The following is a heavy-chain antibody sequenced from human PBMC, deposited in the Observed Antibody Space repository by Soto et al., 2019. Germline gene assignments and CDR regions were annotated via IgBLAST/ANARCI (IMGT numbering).Heavy chain of an antibody. CDR3: ARGYYYDSSDNWFDP. D-gene: IGHD3-22*01. CDR2: INPNSGGT. Sequence: ASVKVSCKASGYTFTGYYMHWVRQAPGQGLEWMGWINPNSGGTNYAQKFQGRVTMTRDTSISTAYMELSRLRSDDTAVYYCARGYYYDSSDNWFDPWGQGTLVTV. V-gene: IGHV1-2*02. J-gene: IGHJ5*02. CDR1: GYTFTGYY.